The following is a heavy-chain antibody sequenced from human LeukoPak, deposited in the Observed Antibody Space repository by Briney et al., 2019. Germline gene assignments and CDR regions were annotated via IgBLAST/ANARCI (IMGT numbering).Heavy chain of an antibody. CDR3: AREGYYDSSGYPDY. D-gene: IGHD3-22*01. CDR1: GYTFTGYY. Sequence: ASVKVSCKASGYTFTGYYMHWVRQAPGQGREWMGWINPNSGGTNYAQKFQGRVTMTRDTSISTAYMELSRLRSDDTAVYYCAREGYYDSSGYPDYWGQGTLVTVSS. J-gene: IGHJ4*02. CDR2: INPNSGGT. V-gene: IGHV1-2*02.